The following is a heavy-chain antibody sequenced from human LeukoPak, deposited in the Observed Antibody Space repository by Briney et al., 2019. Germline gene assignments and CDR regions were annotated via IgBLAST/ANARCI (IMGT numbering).Heavy chain of an antibody. V-gene: IGHV4-39*07. CDR3: ARGAGAGYNLQPFDY. CDR2: IYYSGST. Sequence: PSESLSLTCTVSGGSINSTNYYWGWIRQPPGKGLEWIGSIYYSGSTKYNPSLKSRVSISVDTSKNQFSLKLSSVTAADTAVYYCARGAGAGYNLQPFDYWGQGTLVTVSS. CDR1: GGSINSTNYY. J-gene: IGHJ4*02. D-gene: IGHD5-24*01.